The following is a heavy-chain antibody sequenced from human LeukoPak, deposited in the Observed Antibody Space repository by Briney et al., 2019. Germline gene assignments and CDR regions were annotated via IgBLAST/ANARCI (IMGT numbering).Heavy chain of an antibody. CDR3: ARDQIAVAGNFDY. CDR2: IIHIFGTA. CDR1: GGTFISYA. D-gene: IGHD6-19*01. V-gene: IGHV1-69*05. J-gene: IGHJ4*02. Sequence: SVKVSCKASGGTFISYAISWVRQAPGQGLEWMGRIIHIFGTANYAQKFQGRVTITTDESTSTAYMELSSLRSEDTAVYYCARDQIAVAGNFDYWGQGTLVTVSS.